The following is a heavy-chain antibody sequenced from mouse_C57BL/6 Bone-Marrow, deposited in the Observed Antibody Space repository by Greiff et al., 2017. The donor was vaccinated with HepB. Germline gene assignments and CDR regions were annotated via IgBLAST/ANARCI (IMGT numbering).Heavy chain of an antibody. V-gene: IGHV1-5*01. CDR1: GYTFTSYW. CDR2: IYPGNSDT. J-gene: IGHJ3*01. D-gene: IGHD2-1*01. Sequence: EVKLVESGTVLARPGASVKMSCKTSGYTFTSYWMHWVKQRPGQGLEWIGAIYPGNSDTSYNQKFKGKAKLTAVTSASTAYMELSSLTNEDSAVYYCTRALYGNYPAWFAYWGQGTLVTVSA. CDR3: TRALYGNYPAWFAY.